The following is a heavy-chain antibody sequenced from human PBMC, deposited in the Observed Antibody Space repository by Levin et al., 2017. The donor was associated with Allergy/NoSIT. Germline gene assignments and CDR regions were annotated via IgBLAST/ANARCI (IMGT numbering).Heavy chain of an antibody. CDR1: GFSARTRG. CDR3: ARWNGYGDA. Sequence: SCAASGFSARTRGITWVRQAPGKGLEWVSGISGGSGTTHYADSVKGRFTVSSDDSNNTVHLHMNSLRAEDTARYYCARWNGYGDAWGQGILVIVSS. CDR2: ISGGSGTT. V-gene: IGHV3-23*01. D-gene: IGHD1-1*01. J-gene: IGHJ5*02.